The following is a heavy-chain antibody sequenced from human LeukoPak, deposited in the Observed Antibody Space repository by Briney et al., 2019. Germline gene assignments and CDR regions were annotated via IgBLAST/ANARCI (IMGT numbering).Heavy chain of an antibody. D-gene: IGHD3-16*01. Sequence: SGTLSLTCAVSCDSISNINWWWSWVRQPPGKGLEWIGEIHDGGSTTYHPSLKSRVTISVDKSKNQFSLTLTSVTAADTAVYFCARGAHYAWNSWGQGTLVTVSS. J-gene: IGHJ4*02. CDR2: IHDGGST. CDR1: CDSISNINW. CDR3: ARGAHYAWNS. V-gene: IGHV4-4*02.